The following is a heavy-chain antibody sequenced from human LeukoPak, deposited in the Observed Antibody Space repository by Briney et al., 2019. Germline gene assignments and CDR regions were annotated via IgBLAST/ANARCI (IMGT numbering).Heavy chain of an antibody. CDR1: GFTVSSNY. CDR2: ISGRGDRT. D-gene: IGHD6-13*01. J-gene: IGHJ3*02. CDR3: AKGGSSWFTGGNDAFDI. Sequence: GGSLRLSCAASGFTVSSNYMSWVRQAPGKGLDWVSVISGRGDRTYYADSVKGRFTISRDNSKNTLYLQMNSLRAEDTAVYYCAKGGSSWFTGGNDAFDIWGQGTMVTVSS. V-gene: IGHV3-23*01.